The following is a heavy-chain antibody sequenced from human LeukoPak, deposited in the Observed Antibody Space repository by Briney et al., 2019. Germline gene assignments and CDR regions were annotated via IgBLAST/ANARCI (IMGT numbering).Heavy chain of an antibody. Sequence: ASVKVSCKASGYTSTSYYIHWVRQPPGQGLEWMGVINPSGGSTRYAQKFQGRVTMTGDPSTRTVYMELSSLTSDDTAVYYCARGTTDAYWGQGTPVTVSS. J-gene: IGHJ4*02. CDR2: INPSGGST. D-gene: IGHD1-1*01. CDR1: GYTSTSYY. V-gene: IGHV1-46*01. CDR3: ARGTTDAY.